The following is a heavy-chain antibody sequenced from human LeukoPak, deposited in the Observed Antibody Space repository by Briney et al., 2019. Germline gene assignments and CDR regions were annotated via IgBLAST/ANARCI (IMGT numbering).Heavy chain of an antibody. CDR2: IFHSGSS. V-gene: IGHV4-39*01. J-gene: IGHJ4*02. CDR1: GGSISSSSYY. CDR3: ARARGVIGAFDI. Sequence: SETLSLTCTVSGGSISSSSYYWGWIRQPPGKGLDWIGSIFHSGSSNYNPSLKSRVTISVDTSKNQFSLKLSSVTAADTAVYYCARARGVIGAFDIWGQGTLVTVSS. D-gene: IGHD3-10*01.